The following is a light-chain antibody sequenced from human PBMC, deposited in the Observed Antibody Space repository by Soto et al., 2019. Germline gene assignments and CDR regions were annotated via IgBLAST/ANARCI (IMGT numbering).Light chain of an antibody. CDR3: QQYNSPMYT. V-gene: IGKV1-5*03. CDR1: QSISSG. J-gene: IGKJ2*01. Sequence: DIQMTQSPSTLSASVGDRVTITCRANQSISSGLAWYQQKPGKAPKLLIYKASSLESGVPSRFSGSGSGTEFTLTISSLQPDDFATYYCQQYNSPMYTFGQGTKLQIK. CDR2: KAS.